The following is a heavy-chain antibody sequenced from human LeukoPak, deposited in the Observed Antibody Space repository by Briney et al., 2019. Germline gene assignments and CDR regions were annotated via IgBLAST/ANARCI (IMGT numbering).Heavy chain of an antibody. D-gene: IGHD4-17*01. Sequence: GGPLRLSCSASGFTFSSYSMNWVRQEAGKWLAWVSYISSCRSTIYYADSVKGRFTISRDNAKNSLYLQMNSLRAEDTAVYYCARGGGSVTRKDYYYGMDVWGQGTTVTVSS. J-gene: IGHJ6*02. CDR2: ISSCRSTI. CDR3: ARGGGSVTRKDYYYGMDV. V-gene: IGHV3-48*01. CDR1: GFTFSSYS.